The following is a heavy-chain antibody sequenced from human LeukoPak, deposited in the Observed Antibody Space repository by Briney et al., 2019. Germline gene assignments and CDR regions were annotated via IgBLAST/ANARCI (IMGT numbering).Heavy chain of an antibody. CDR1: GFTFSSYA. V-gene: IGHV3-23*01. Sequence: GGSLRLSCAASGFTFSSYAMNWVRQAPGKGLEWASTISGSGGDTYYADSVKGRFTISRDNSKNTLYLQMNSLRAEDTAVYYCAKDPLLRYFDWLWNYYFDYWGQGTLVTVSS. CDR3: AKDPLLRYFDWLWNYYFDY. J-gene: IGHJ4*02. D-gene: IGHD3-9*01. CDR2: ISGSGGDT.